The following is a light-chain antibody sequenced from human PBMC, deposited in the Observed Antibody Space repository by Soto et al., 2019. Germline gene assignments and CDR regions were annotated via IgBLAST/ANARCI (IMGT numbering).Light chain of an antibody. CDR1: QAIDSW. J-gene: IGKJ1*01. CDR3: LQHNSYPRT. Sequence: DIQMTQSPSSVSASVGDRVTITCRASQAIDSWLAWYQQKPGEAPKLLIFTGSLLHSGVPPRFSGSGSGTDFTLTISSLQPEDFATYYCLQHNSYPRTFGQGTKVEI. CDR2: TGS. V-gene: IGKV1-17*03.